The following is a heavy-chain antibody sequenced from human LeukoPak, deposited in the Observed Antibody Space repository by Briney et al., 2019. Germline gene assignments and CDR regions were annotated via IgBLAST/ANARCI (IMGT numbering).Heavy chain of an antibody. D-gene: IGHD3-22*01. V-gene: IGHV3-15*01. CDR1: GFTFSNAW. CDR3: TTEPNMIVVVITNDY. Sequence: NPGGSLRLSCAASGFTFSNAWMSWVRQAPGKGLEWVGRIKSKTDGGTTDYAAPVKGRFTISSDDSKNTLYLQMNSLKTEDTAVYYCTTEPNMIVVVITNDYWGQGTLVTVSS. J-gene: IGHJ4*02. CDR2: IKSKTDGGTT.